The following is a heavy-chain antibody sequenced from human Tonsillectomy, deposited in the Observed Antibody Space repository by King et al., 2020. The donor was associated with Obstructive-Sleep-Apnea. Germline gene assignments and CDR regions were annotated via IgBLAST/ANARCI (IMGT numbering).Heavy chain of an antibody. CDR1: GGSMSTYY. Sequence: VQLQESGPGLVKPSETLSLTCTVSGGSMSTYYWSWIRQAPGKGLEWIGYIFYSGSTNYNPSLKNRVTISIDTSKSQFSLRLSSVSAADTAVFYCARQISAYSSSRFDYWGQGALVVVSS. D-gene: IGHD2-15*01. CDR3: ARQISAYSSSRFDY. V-gene: IGHV4-59*08. CDR2: IFYSGST. J-gene: IGHJ4*02.